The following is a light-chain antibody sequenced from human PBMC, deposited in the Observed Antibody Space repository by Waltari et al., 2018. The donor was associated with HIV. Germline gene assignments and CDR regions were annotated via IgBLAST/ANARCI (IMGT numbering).Light chain of an antibody. V-gene: IGLV1-51*01. J-gene: IGLJ2*01. Sequence: QSVLTQPPSVSAAPGETVIISCSGSSSNIGNNYVSWYQQLPGTAPKLFIYDVDVQHSGIPDRFSGSRSGTSATLGITGLQTGDEADYYCGTWDTTLSAVVFGGGTKLTVL. CDR1: SSNIGNNY. CDR2: DVD. CDR3: GTWDTTLSAVV.